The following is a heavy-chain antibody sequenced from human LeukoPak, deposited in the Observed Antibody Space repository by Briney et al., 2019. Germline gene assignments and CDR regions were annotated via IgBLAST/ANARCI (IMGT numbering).Heavy chain of an antibody. CDR3: ARDRELGY. V-gene: IGHV4-59*01. J-gene: IGHJ4*02. CDR1: GGSFSGYY. CDR2: IYNSGST. Sequence: SETLSLTCAVYGGSFSGYYWSWIRQPPGKGLEWIGYIYNSGSTNYNPSLKSRVTISVDTSKNQFSLKLNSVTAADTAVYYCARDRELGYWGQGTLVAVSS. D-gene: IGHD3-10*01.